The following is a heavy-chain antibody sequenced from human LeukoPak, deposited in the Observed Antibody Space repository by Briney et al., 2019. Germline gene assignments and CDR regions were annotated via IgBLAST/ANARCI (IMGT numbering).Heavy chain of an antibody. Sequence: GGSLRLSCSASGFTFSSYAMSWVRQAPGKGLEWVSAISGSGGSTYYADSVKGRFTISRDNSKNTLYLQMNSLRAEDTAVYYCAKDLYSSGYSDYWGQGTLVTVSS. CDR3: AKDLYSSGYSDY. V-gene: IGHV3-23*01. J-gene: IGHJ4*02. CDR1: GFTFSSYA. D-gene: IGHD3-22*01. CDR2: ISGSGGST.